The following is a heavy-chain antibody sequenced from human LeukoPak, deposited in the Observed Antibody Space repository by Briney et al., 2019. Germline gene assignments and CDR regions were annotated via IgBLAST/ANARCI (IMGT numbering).Heavy chain of an antibody. Sequence: GGSLRLSCAASGFTFSSYEMNWVRQAPGKGLEWVSYISSSGSTIYYADSVKGRATISRDNAKNSLYLQMNSLRAEDTAVYYCARPAYCGGNCYYFPDYWGQGTLVTVSS. J-gene: IGHJ4*02. V-gene: IGHV3-48*03. CDR3: ARPAYCGGNCYYFPDY. CDR1: GFTFSSYE. CDR2: ISSSGSTI. D-gene: IGHD2-21*02.